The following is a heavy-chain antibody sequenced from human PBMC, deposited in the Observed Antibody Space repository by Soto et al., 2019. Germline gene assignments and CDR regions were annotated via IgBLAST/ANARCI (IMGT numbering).Heavy chain of an antibody. CDR2: IYYSGST. V-gene: IGHV4-59*08. J-gene: IGHJ6*03. CDR3: EGRDCSGTNCYYLDYYYMDV. Sequence: QVQLQESGPGLVRPSETLSLTCTVSGGSFSSYYWTWIRQSPGKGLEWIGYIYYSGSTDYNPSLRCRLAISIDTSMNQFSLRLNSMTAADTAVYYCEGRDCSGTNCYYLDYYYMDVWGKGTTVTVSS. D-gene: IGHD2-2*01. CDR1: GGSFSSYY.